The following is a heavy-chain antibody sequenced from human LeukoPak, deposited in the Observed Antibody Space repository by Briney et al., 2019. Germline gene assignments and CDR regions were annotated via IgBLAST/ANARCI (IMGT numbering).Heavy chain of an antibody. CDR1: GFPFSTHS. V-gene: IGHV3-21*01. J-gene: IGHJ4*01. CDR2: ISAGGDFV. D-gene: IGHD3-10*01. CDR3: VRDKCERSNYAYFDS. Sequence: GGSLRLSCAASGFPFSTHSLNWVRQAPGKGLEWVSSISAGGDFVYYGDSVKGRFTMSRDNAKNSLHLQMDSLTAEDTAVYYCVRDKCERSNYAYFDSWGHGPLVTVSS.